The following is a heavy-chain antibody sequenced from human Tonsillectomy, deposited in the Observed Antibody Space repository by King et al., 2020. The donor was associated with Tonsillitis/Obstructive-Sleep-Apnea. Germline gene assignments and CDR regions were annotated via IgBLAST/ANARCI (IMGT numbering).Heavy chain of an antibody. CDR2: IYPGDSDT. D-gene: IGHD1/OR15-1a*01. Sequence: VQLVESGAEVKKPGESLKISCKGSGYSFTSYWIGWVRQMPGKGLEWMGIIYPGDSDTRYSPSFQGQVTIPADKSISTAYLQWGRLKASGTAIYYCAGRGAEGVVGTNAGVFDIWGQGTMATVSS. CDR3: AGRGAEGVVGTNAGVFDI. CDR1: GYSFTSYW. J-gene: IGHJ3*02. V-gene: IGHV5-51*01.